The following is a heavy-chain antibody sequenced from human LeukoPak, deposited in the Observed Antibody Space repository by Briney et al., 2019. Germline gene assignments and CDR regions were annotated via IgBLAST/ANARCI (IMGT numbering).Heavy chain of an antibody. CDR2: VLPGGVT. Sequence: GGSLRLSCAVSGFSVRANHMAWVRQGPGKGLEWVSVVLPGGVTHYTDSLKDRFTTSTDNSNNILYLQLDSLRAEDTALYYCVRERDYDTYFDYWGRGTLVTVSS. CDR1: GFSVRANH. D-gene: IGHD3-22*01. J-gene: IGHJ4*02. CDR3: VRERDYDTYFDY. V-gene: IGHV3-53*01.